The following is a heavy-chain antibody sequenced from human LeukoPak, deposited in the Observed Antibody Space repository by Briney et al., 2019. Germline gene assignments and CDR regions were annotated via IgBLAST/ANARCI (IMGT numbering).Heavy chain of an antibody. Sequence: SVKVSCKAPGGTSRRYAISWVRQAPGQGLEWMGGIIPIFGTANYAQKFQSRVTITADESTSTAYVEVSSGRSEATAVYYCARAYSGYDCFVSWGQGILVTVSS. V-gene: IGHV1-69*13. CDR1: GGTSRRYA. D-gene: IGHD5-12*01. CDR2: IIPIFGTA. J-gene: IGHJ5*01. CDR3: ARAYSGYDCFVS.